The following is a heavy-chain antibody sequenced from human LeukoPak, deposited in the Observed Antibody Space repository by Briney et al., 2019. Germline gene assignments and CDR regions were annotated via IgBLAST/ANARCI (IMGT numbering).Heavy chain of an antibody. J-gene: IGHJ4*02. Sequence: SETLSLTCTVSGGSVSSGSYYWSWIRQPPGKGLEWIGYIYYSGSTNYNPSLKSRVTISVDTSKNQFSLNLSSVTAADTAVYYCARDGTVGDFDYWGQGTLVTVSS. V-gene: IGHV4-61*01. D-gene: IGHD1-26*01. CDR3: ARDGTVGDFDY. CDR1: GGSVSSGSYY. CDR2: IYYSGST.